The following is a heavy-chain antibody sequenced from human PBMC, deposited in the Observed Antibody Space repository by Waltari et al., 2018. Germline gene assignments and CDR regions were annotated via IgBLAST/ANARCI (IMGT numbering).Heavy chain of an antibody. J-gene: IGHJ6*02. CDR1: GFTFSSYA. Sequence: EVQLLESGGGLVQPGGSLRLSCAASGFTFSSYAMSWVRQSPGKGLEWVSAIRGRGGSTSYADAVKGRFTISRDNSKKTLDLQMNSLRAEDTAVYYCAHPGSGYSYGYGWDYYYGMDVWGQGTTVTVSS. V-gene: IGHV3-23*01. CDR3: AHPGSGYSYGYGWDYYYGMDV. D-gene: IGHD5-18*01. CDR2: IRGRGGST.